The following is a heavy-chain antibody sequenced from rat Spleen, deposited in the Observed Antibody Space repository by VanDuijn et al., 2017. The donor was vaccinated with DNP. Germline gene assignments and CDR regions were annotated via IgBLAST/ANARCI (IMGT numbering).Heavy chain of an antibody. CDR3: ARGRLYPHYAMDA. Sequence: EVQLVESGGGLVQPGRSLKVSCAASGFTFSDYYMAWVRQAPTKGLEWVAIISHTDDTTYYPDSVKGRFTISRDNAQNTLYLQMSKLGSEDTAIYYCARGRLYPHYAMDAWGQGTSVTVSS. D-gene: IGHD1-2*01. CDR2: ISHTDDTT. J-gene: IGHJ4*01. V-gene: IGHV5-7*01. CDR1: GFTFSDYY.